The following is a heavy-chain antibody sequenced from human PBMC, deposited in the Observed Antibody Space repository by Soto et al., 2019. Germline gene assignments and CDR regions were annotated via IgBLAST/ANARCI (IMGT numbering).Heavy chain of an antibody. CDR1: GGTLSSFINYP. D-gene: IGHD3-3*01. V-gene: IGHV1-69*06. Sequence: QMQLVQSGAEVKKPGSSVKVSCTASGGTLSSFINYPINWVRQAPVQGLEWMGGIVPNVGTVNYAPKFQGRVTITADKSTGTAYMELSSLRSEDTALSYCARRDTSGFLRYFDNWGQVTLVTVSS. CDR2: IVPNVGTV. CDR3: ARRDTSGFLRYFDN. J-gene: IGHJ4*02.